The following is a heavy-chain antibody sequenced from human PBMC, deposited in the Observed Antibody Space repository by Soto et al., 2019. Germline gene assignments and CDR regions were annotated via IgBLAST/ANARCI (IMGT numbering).Heavy chain of an antibody. CDR1: GYTFTSYD. CDR2: MNPNSGNT. Sequence: ASVKVSCKASGYTFTSYDINWVRQATGQGLEWMGWMNPNSGNTGYAQKFQGRVTMTRNTSISTAYMELSSLRSEDTAVYYCARGGGGITIFGVVGPNWFDPWGQGTLVTVSS. J-gene: IGHJ5*02. CDR3: ARGGGGITIFGVVGPNWFDP. V-gene: IGHV1-8*01. D-gene: IGHD3-3*01.